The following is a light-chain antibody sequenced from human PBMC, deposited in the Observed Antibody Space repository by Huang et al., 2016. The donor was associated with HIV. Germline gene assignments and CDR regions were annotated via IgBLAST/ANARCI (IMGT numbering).Light chain of an antibody. CDR3: QQSYNLRYT. J-gene: IGKJ2*01. V-gene: IGKV1-39*01. Sequence: DIQMTQSPPSLSASLGDRVTISCRASQSITTYLNGYRHKPGEAPELLSHATSTLQNGVPSRFSGGGSGTDFTLTITNLQPEDVASYYCQQSYNLRYTCGRGTKVDIK. CDR1: QSITTY. CDR2: ATS.